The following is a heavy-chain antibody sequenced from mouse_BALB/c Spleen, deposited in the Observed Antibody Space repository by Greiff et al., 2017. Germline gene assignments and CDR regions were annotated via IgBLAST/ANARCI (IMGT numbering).Heavy chain of an antibody. CDR1: GFNIKDYY. J-gene: IGHJ3*01. V-gene: IGHV14-1*02. CDR3: ASYYGSSWFAY. Sequence: VHVKQSGAELVRPGALVKLSCKASGFNIKDYYMHWVKQRPEQGLEWIGWIDPENGNTIYDPKFQGKASITADTSSNTAYLQLSSLTSEDTAVYYCASYYGSSWFAYWGQGTLVTVSA. CDR2: IDPENGNT. D-gene: IGHD1-1*01.